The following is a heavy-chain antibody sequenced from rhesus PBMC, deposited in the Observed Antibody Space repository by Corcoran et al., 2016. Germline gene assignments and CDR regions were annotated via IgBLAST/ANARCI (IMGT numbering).Heavy chain of an antibody. CDR1: GYSISSGYG. V-gene: IGHV4-122*02. Sequence: QLQLQESGPGLVKPSETLSLTCAVSGYSISSGYGWSWIRPPPGKGLEWIGYISYSGSTSYNPSLKSRVTISRDTSKNQFSLKLSSVTAADTAVYYCARDGAWTPRDYWGQGVLVTVSS. J-gene: IGHJ4*01. D-gene: IGHD1-44*02. CDR2: ISYSGST. CDR3: ARDGAWTPRDY.